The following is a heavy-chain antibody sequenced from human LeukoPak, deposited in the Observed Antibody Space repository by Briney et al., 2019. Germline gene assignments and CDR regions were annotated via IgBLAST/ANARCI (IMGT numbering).Heavy chain of an antibody. CDR2: IYYSGNT. V-gene: IGHV4-59*08. D-gene: IGHD7-27*01. CDR3: ARHPPRGQLGTAFDI. Sequence: SETLSLTCTVSGGSISSYYWSWIRQPPGKELEWIGYIYYSGNTNYNPSLGSRVTISEDTSKNHLSLRLTSVTAADTAIYYCARHPPRGQLGTAFDIWGQGTMVTVSS. CDR1: GGSISSYY. J-gene: IGHJ3*02.